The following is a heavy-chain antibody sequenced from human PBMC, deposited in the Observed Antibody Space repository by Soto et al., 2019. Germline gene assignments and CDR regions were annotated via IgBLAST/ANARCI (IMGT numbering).Heavy chain of an antibody. CDR1: GFTLRTYG. D-gene: IGHD6-19*01. CDR3: ARPLEQWQLGFGMDV. V-gene: IGHV3-33*01. Sequence: LRLSCAASGFTLRTYGMHWVRQAPGKGLEWVAVVWYDGSKKYYADSVKGRFTVSRDNSKNTLYLQMNSLRAEDTAVYYCARPLEQWQLGFGMDVWGQGSPVTVSS. J-gene: IGHJ6*01. CDR2: VWYDGSKK.